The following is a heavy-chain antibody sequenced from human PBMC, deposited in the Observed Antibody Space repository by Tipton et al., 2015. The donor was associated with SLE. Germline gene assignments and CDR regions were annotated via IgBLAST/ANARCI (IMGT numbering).Heavy chain of an antibody. Sequence: TLSLTCTVSGGSISSSSYYWGWIRQPPGKGLEWIGSIYYSGSTYYNPSLKSRVTISVDTSKNQFSLKLSSVTAADTAVYYCARDYSPEPYFDYWGQGTLVTVSS. V-gene: IGHV4-39*07. D-gene: IGHD6-13*01. CDR1: GGSISSSSYY. CDR3: ARDYSPEPYFDY. CDR2: IYYSGST. J-gene: IGHJ4*02.